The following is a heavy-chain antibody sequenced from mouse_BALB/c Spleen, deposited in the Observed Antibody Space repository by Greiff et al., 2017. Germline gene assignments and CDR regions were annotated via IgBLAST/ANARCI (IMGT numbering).Heavy chain of an antibody. CDR2: ISSGGST. J-gene: IGHJ3*01. D-gene: IGHD1-1*01. Sequence: EVQRVESGGGLVKPGGSLKLSCAASGFTFSSYAMSWVRQTPEKRLEWVASISSGGSTYYPDSVKGRFTISRDNARNILYLQMSSLRSEDTAMYYCAPYYYGSSWFAYWGQGTLVTVSA. CDR1: GFTFSSYA. V-gene: IGHV5-6-5*01. CDR3: APYYYGSSWFAY.